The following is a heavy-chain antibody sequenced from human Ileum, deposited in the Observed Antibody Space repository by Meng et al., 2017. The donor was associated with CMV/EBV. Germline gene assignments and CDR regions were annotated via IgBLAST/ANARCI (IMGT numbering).Heavy chain of an antibody. CDR1: GFTFRSYW. CDR3: ARAIDYGDPNWFDP. Sequence: GGSLRLSCAASGFTFRSYWMSWVRQAPGKGLEWVAFIRYDGSNKYYADSVKGRFTISRDNSKNTLYLQMNSLRAEDTAVYYCARAIDYGDPNWFDPWGQGTLVTVSS. D-gene: IGHD4-17*01. V-gene: IGHV3-30*02. CDR2: IRYDGSNK. J-gene: IGHJ5*02.